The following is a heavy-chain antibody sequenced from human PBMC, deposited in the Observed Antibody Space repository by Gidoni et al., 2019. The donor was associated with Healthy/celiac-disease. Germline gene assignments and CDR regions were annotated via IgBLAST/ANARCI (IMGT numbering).Heavy chain of an antibody. CDR1: GFHFSSYS. D-gene: IGHD5-18*01. J-gene: IGHJ4*02. V-gene: IGHV3-21*01. Sequence: EVQLVESGGGLVKPGGSLRLSYAASGFHFSSYSMIWVHQAPGKGLEWVSSISSSSSYIYYADSVKGRFTISRDNAKNSLYLQMNSLRAEDTAVYYCARGGYSYEGGYYFDYWGQGTLVTVSS. CDR3: ARGGYSYEGGYYFDY. CDR2: ISSSSSYI.